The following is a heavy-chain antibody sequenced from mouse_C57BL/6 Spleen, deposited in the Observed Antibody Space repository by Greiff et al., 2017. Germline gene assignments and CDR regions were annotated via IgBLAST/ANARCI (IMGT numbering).Heavy chain of an antibody. V-gene: IGHV1-26*01. J-gene: IGHJ1*03. CDR3: ARSPYDYDRYCDV. CDR1: GYTFTDYY. D-gene: IGHD2-4*01. Sequence: EVQLQQSGPELVKPGASVKISCKASGYTFTDYYMNWVKQSHGKSLEWIGDINPNNGGTSYNQKFKGKATLTVDKSSSTAYMELRSLTSEDSAVFDCARSPYDYDRYCDVWGTGTTVTVSS. CDR2: INPNNGGT.